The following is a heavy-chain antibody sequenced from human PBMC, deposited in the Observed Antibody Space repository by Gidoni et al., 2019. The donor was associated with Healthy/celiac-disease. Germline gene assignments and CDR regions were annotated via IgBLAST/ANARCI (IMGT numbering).Heavy chain of an antibody. D-gene: IGHD2-8*02. CDR2: INPNGGGT. CDR1: GYTLTGYY. Sequence: QVQLVQSGAEVKKRGASGKVSSKASGYTLTGYYMHWVRQAPGQGLEWMGRINPNGGGTNYAQKFQGRVTMTRDTSISTAYMELSRLRSDDTAVYYCARRPLYCTGGVCTIGFDYWGQGTLVTVSS. CDR3: ARRPLYCTGGVCTIGFDY. V-gene: IGHV1-2*06. J-gene: IGHJ4*02.